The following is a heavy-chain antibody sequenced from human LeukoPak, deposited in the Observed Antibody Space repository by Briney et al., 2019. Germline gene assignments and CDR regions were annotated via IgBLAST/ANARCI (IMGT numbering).Heavy chain of an antibody. Sequence: PGGSLRLSCAASGFAFSSYAMNWVRQAPGKGLQWVSAISGSGGSTYYADSVKGRFTISRDNAKNSLYLQMNSLRAEDTAVYYCARSDLSSSWTLDAFDIWGQGTMVTVSS. CDR3: ARSDLSSSWTLDAFDI. J-gene: IGHJ3*02. CDR1: GFAFSSYA. CDR2: ISGSGGST. V-gene: IGHV3-23*01. D-gene: IGHD6-13*01.